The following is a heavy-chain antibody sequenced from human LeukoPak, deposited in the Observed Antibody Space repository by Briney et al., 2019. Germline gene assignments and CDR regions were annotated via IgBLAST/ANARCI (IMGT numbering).Heavy chain of an antibody. V-gene: IGHV1-46*01. D-gene: IGHD5-24*01. J-gene: IGHJ3*02. CDR2: INPGSGST. CDR1: GYTFTSYF. Sequence: GASVKVSCKASGYTFTSYFMHWVRQAPGQGLEWMGVINPGSGSTTYAQKFQGRITVTRDPSTSTVYMELSSLKSEDTAVYYCARGGRDGYNWDAFDIWGQGTMVTVFS. CDR3: ARGGRDGYNWDAFDI.